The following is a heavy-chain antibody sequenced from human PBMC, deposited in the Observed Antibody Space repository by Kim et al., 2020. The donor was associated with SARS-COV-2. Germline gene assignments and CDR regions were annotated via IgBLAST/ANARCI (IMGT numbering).Heavy chain of an antibody. CDR3: TSGLWFGEPSPSDY. J-gene: IGHJ4*02. D-gene: IGHD3-10*01. Sequence: APPGKGRFTISRDESKQTLYLQMNGLKTEDTAVYYCTSGLWFGEPSPSDYWGQGTLVTVSS. V-gene: IGHV3-15*01.